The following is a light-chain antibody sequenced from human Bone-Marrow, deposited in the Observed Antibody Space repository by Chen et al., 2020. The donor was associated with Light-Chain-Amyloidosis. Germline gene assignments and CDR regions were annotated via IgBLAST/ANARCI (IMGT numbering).Light chain of an antibody. CDR1: QSVLYSSNNKNY. CDR2: WTS. J-gene: IGKJ2*01. V-gene: IGKV4-1*01. Sequence: DIVMTQSPDSLAVSLGERATIHCKSSQSVLYSSNNKNYLAWYQQKPGQPPKLLIYWTSTREFGVPDRFSGSASGTDFTLTISSLQPEDFATYYCLQDFRYPLTFGQGTKVEIK. CDR3: LQDFRYPLT.